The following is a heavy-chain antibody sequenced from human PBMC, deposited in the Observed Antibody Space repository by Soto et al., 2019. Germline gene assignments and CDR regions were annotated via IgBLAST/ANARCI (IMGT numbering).Heavy chain of an antibody. J-gene: IGHJ4*02. V-gene: IGHV3-23*01. CDR3: ARWSYLDY. D-gene: IGHD3-3*01. CDR2: ISGSDGKT. CDR1: GFSFGSYA. Sequence: GGSLRLSCAASGFSFGSYALSWVRQAPGKGLEWVSTISGSDGKTFYADSVKGRFSISRDTSQSTLYLQMNSLRADDTAIYYCARWSYLDYWGQGXRVTVSS.